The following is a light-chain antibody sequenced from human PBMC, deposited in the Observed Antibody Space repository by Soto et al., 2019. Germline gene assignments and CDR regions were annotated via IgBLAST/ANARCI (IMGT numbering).Light chain of an antibody. V-gene: IGLV2-23*02. Sequence: QSALTQPASVSGSPGQSITISCTGASSDVGTYNLVSWYQQRPGKAPKLMIYEVSKRPSGVPNRFSGSKSGNTASLTISGLQAEDEADYYCCSYAGSVSYVKFGGGTKLTVL. CDR3: CSYAGSVSYVK. J-gene: IGLJ2*01. CDR1: SSDVGTYNL. CDR2: EVS.